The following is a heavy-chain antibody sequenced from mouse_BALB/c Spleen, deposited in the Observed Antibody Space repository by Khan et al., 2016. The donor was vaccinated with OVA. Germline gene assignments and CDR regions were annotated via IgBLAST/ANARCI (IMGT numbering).Heavy chain of an antibody. CDR2: INPNNGGT. Sequence: QVHVKQSGAELVKPGASVKLSCKASGYTFTSYYIYWVKQRPGQGLEWIGEINPNNGGTNFHEKFKSKATLTVDKSSSTAYMQLSSLTSEDSAVYYCTRSGYGSFAYWGQGTLVTVSA. J-gene: IGHJ3*01. V-gene: IGHV1S81*02. D-gene: IGHD2-2*01. CDR3: TRSGYGSFAY. CDR1: GYTFTSYY.